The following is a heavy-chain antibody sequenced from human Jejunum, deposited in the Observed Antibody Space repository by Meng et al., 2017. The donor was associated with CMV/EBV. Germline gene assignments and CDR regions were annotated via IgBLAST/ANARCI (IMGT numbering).Heavy chain of an antibody. V-gene: IGHV3-23*01. CDR2: VSGRGGST. J-gene: IGHJ3*01. CDR1: GDTFRSYA. D-gene: IGHD2-15*01. Sequence: SGDTFRSYAVSWVRQAPGKGLEWVAAVSGRGGSTYFADSVKGRFSISKDNFKNRLYLQMDSLRAEDTAIYYCARAMTYSDDALDVWGQGTRVTVSS. CDR3: ARAMTYSDDALDV.